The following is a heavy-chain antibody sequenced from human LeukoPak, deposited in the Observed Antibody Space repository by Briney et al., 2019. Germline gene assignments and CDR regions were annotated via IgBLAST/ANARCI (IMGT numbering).Heavy chain of an antibody. J-gene: IGHJ6*03. CDR3: ARDQPGFWSGYYSRYYYYYMDV. Sequence: SETLSLTCAVYGGSFSGYYWSWIRQPPGKGLEWIGEINHSGNTNSNPSLKSRVTMSVDTSKNQFSLKLSSVTAADTAVYYCARDQPGFWSGYYSRYYYYYMDVWGKGTTVTVSS. D-gene: IGHD3-3*01. CDR2: INHSGNT. V-gene: IGHV4-34*01. CDR1: GGSFSGYY.